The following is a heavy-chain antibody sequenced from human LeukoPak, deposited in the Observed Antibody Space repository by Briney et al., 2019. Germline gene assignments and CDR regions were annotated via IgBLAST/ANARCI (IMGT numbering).Heavy chain of an antibody. CDR2: IYHSGST. V-gene: IGHV4-30-2*01. J-gene: IGHJ3*02. Sequence: PSETLSLTCAVSGGSISSGGYSWSWIRQPPGKGLGWIGYIYHSGSTYYNPSLKSRVTISVDRSKNQFSLKLSSVTAADTAVYYCARAGSGYYNDAFDIWGQGTMVTVSS. D-gene: IGHD3-22*01. CDR3: ARAGSGYYNDAFDI. CDR1: GGSISSGGYS.